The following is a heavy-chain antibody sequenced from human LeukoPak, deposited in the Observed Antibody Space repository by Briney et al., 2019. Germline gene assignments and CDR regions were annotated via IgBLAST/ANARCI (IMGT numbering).Heavy chain of an antibody. V-gene: IGHV3-21*01. CDR1: GFTFNTQS. Sequence: GGSLRLSCAASGFTFNTQSMNWVRQAPGKGLEWLSAISSSGGHIYYAGSVQGRFTIPRDDAKESVYLQLNSLRAEDTAVYYCARGLGWITPGAPYFDLWGHGTLVTVSS. CDR3: ARGLGWITPGAPYFDL. CDR2: ISSSGGHI. J-gene: IGHJ4*01. D-gene: IGHD5-12*01.